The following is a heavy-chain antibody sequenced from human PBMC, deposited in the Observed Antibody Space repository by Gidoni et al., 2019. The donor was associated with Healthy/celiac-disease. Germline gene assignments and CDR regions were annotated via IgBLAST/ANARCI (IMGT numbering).Heavy chain of an antibody. CDR1: GYTFPGYY. Sequence: QVQLVQSGAEVKKPGASVKVSCKASGYTFPGYYMPWVRQAPGQGLEWMGWINPNSGGTNYAQKFQGWVTMTRDTSISTAYMELSRLRSDDTAVYYCAREGGDYYYYGMDVWGQGTTVTVSS. CDR2: INPNSGGT. D-gene: IGHD3-16*01. V-gene: IGHV1-2*04. J-gene: IGHJ6*02. CDR3: AREGGDYYYYGMDV.